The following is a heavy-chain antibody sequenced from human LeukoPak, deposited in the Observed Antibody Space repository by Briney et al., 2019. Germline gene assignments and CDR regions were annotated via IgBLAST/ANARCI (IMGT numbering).Heavy chain of an antibody. Sequence: PSQTLSLTCTVSGGSISSGASDWGWIRQHPKRGLEWVGYINHSGSTYYNPSLGSLVTMAVDTSKNQFSLKLSSVMAADSAVYYCARAARQGFTMIVVPFFYFDLWGRGTLVTVSS. J-gene: IGHJ2*01. CDR3: ARAARQGFTMIVVPFFYFDL. CDR1: GGSISSGASD. V-gene: IGHV4-31*01. CDR2: INHSGST. D-gene: IGHD3-22*01.